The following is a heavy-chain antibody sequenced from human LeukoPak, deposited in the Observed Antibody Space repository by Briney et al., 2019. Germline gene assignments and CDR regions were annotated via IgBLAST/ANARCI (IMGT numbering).Heavy chain of an antibody. V-gene: IGHV3-23*01. CDR2: ISGGGGST. D-gene: IGHD6-13*01. CDR1: GFTFSNYA. J-gene: IGHJ5*02. CDR3: ARGGSSSGVGFDP. Sequence: GGSLRLSCAASGFTFSNYAMSWVRQAPGKGLEWVSAISGGGGSTYYADSVKGRFTISRDNAKNTLYLQMNSLRAEDTAVYYCARGGSSSGVGFDPWGQGTLVTVSS.